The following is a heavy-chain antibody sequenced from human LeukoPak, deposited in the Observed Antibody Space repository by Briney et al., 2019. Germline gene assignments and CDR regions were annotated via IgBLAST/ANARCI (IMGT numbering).Heavy chain of an antibody. Sequence: SETLSLTCAVYGGSFSGYYWSCIRQPPGKGLEWIGEINHSGSTNYNPSLKSRVTISVDTSKNQFSLKLSSVTAADTAVYYCARGRITGTSPFGYWGQGTLVTVSS. D-gene: IGHD1-20*01. CDR1: GGSFSGYY. CDR2: INHSGST. CDR3: ARGRITGTSPFGY. V-gene: IGHV4-34*01. J-gene: IGHJ4*02.